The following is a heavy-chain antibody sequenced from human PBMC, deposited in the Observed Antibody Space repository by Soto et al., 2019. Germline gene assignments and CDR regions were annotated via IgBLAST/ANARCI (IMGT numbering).Heavy chain of an antibody. D-gene: IGHD3-22*01. J-gene: IGHJ4*02. Sequence: LGESLKISCQASGYSFPSYWIGWVRQMPGKGLEWMGIIYPGDSDAKYSPSFQGQVTISVDDSISTAYLQWSSLKASDTAIYYCARQWDYYERSGHYGDYWGQGTLVTVSS. CDR1: GYSFPSYW. CDR3: ARQWDYYERSGHYGDY. V-gene: IGHV5-51*01. CDR2: IYPGDSDA.